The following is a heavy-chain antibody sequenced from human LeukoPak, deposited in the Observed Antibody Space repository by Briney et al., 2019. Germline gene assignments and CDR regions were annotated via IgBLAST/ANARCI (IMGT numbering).Heavy chain of an antibody. CDR3: VPKGTEGY. V-gene: IGHV3-64D*06. J-gene: IGHJ4*02. CDR2: ISPDGSNT. Sequence: GGSLRLSCAASGFTFSSYGMHWVRQAPGKGLEYVSAISPDGSNTYYADSVKGRFSISRDNSKNTLYLQMSSLRPEDTAVYYCVPKGTEGYWGQGTLVTVSS. CDR1: GFTFSSYG.